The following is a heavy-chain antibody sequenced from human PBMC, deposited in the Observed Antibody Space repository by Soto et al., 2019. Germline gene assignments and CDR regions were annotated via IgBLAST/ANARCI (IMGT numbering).Heavy chain of an antibody. CDR2: IYYSGST. Sequence: SETLSLTCTVSGGSISSGGYYWSWIRQHPGKGLEWIGYIYYSGSTYYNPSLKSRVTISVDTSKNQFSLKLSSVTAADTAVYYCAREAKGYCSGGSCYPDWFDPWGQGTLVTVSS. CDR3: AREAKGYCSGGSCYPDWFDP. CDR1: GGSISSGGYY. J-gene: IGHJ5*02. D-gene: IGHD2-15*01. V-gene: IGHV4-31*02.